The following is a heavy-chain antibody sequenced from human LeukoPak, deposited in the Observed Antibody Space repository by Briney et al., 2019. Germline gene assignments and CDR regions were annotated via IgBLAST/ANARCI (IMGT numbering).Heavy chain of an antibody. CDR2: ISSGGDRT. V-gene: IGHV3-23*01. D-gene: IGHD6-19*01. CDR1: GFTFSSYA. Sequence: GGSLRLSCAASGFTFSSYAMSWVRQAPGKGLEWVPAISSGGDRTYYADSVKGRFTISRDNSKNTLYLQMNSLRAEDTAVYYCAKDFLDSSGWSDAFDIWGQGTMVTVSS. CDR3: AKDFLDSSGWSDAFDI. J-gene: IGHJ3*02.